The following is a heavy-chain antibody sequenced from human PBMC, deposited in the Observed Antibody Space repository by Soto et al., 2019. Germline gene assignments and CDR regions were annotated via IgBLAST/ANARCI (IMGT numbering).Heavy chain of an antibody. V-gene: IGHV4-4*07. CDR1: GGSISSYY. D-gene: IGHD2-15*01. Sequence: LSLTCTVSGGSISSYYWSWIRQPAGKGLEWIGRIYTTGSTNYNPSLKSRVTMSVDTSKNHFSLKLSSVTAADTAVYYCARGGRGVAAILFDYWGQGTLVTVSS. CDR3: ARGGRGVAAILFDY. CDR2: IYTTGST. J-gene: IGHJ4*02.